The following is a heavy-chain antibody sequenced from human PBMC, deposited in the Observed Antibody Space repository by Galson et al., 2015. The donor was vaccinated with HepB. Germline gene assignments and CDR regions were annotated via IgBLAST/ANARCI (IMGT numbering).Heavy chain of an antibody. D-gene: IGHD6-13*01. J-gene: IGHJ3*02. Sequence: QSGAEVKKPGESLKISCKGSGYSFTSYWIGWVRQMPGKGLEWMGIIYPGDSDTRYSPSFQGQVTISADKSISTAYLQWSSLKASDTAMYYCARPHSPWGSSWYWAAFDIWGQGTMVTVSS. CDR1: GYSFTSYW. CDR3: ARPHSPWGSSWYWAAFDI. CDR2: IYPGDSDT. V-gene: IGHV5-51*01.